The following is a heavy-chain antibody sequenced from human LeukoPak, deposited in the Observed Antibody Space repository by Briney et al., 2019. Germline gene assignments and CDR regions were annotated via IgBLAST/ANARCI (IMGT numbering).Heavy chain of an antibody. CDR1: GFTVSSNY. V-gene: IGHV3-53*05. Sequence: PGGSLRLSCAASGFTVSSNYMSWVRQAPGKGLEWVSVIYSGGSTYYAASVKGRLTISRDNFENTLSLQMNSLRPEDTAVYYCARALAAERVTGLDCWGQGTLVTVSS. CDR3: ARALAAERVTGLDC. CDR2: IYSGGST. J-gene: IGHJ4*02. D-gene: IGHD6-13*01.